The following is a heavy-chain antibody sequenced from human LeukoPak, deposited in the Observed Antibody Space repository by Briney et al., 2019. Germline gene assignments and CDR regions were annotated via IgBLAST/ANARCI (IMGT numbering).Heavy chain of an antibody. CDR1: GFTFSSYG. CDR3: AKEESYYYGSGSYYYFDY. V-gene: IGHV3-30*02. D-gene: IGHD3-10*01. CDR2: IRYDGSNK. Sequence: PGGSLRLSCAASGFTFSSYGMHWVRQAPGKGLEWVAFIRYDGSNKYYADPVKGRFTISRDNSKNTLYLQMNSLRAEDTAVYYCAKEESYYYGSGSYYYFDYWGQGTLVTVSS. J-gene: IGHJ4*02.